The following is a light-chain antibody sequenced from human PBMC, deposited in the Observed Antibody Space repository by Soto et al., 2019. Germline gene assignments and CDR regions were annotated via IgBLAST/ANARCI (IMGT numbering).Light chain of an antibody. CDR1: QGIRND. J-gene: IGKJ1*01. Sequence: IPMTQSPSSQSASVGDRLTIPCRASQGIRNDLGWYQQKPGKAPKLLIYKASTLKSGVPSRFSGSGSGTEFTLTISSLQPDDFATYYCQQYNSYWTFGQGTKVDIK. V-gene: IGKV1-5*03. CDR3: QQYNSYWT. CDR2: KAS.